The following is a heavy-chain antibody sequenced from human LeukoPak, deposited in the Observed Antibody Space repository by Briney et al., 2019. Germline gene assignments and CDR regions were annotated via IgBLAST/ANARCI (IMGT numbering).Heavy chain of an antibody. D-gene: IGHD3-22*01. Sequence: ASVKVSCEASGYTFTGYYMHWVRQAPGHGLEWMGIINPSSGSTNYAQKFQGRVTMTRDTSTSTVYMELSSLRSEDTAVYYCAMGYDSSGYYSPRDAFDIWGQGTMVTVSS. CDR1: GYTFTGYY. CDR3: AMGYDSSGYYSPRDAFDI. CDR2: INPSSGST. V-gene: IGHV1-46*01. J-gene: IGHJ3*02.